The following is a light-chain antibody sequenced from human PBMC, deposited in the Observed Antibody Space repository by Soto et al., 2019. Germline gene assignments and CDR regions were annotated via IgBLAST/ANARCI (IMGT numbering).Light chain of an antibody. J-gene: IGKJ1*01. CDR2: AAS. CDR3: QHYNSYSLT. Sequence: DIHLTQSPSFLSASVGDRVTITCRASQGISSFLAWYQQKPGKAPNLLMYAASTLQSGVPSRFSGGESGTEYTLTISSLQPEDSATYYCQHYNSYSLTFGQGTKVDIK. V-gene: IGKV1-9*01. CDR1: QGISSF.